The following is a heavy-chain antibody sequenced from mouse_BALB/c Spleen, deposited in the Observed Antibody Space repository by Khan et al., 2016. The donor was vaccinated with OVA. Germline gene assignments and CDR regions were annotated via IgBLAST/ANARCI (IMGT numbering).Heavy chain of an antibody. D-gene: IGHD1-2*01. CDR2: IFPNNGGT. V-gene: IGHV1S29*02. J-gene: IGHJ3*01. Sequence: EVQLKQSGPELVKPGASVKISCKASGYTFTDYNMDWVKQSHGGSLEWIGYIFPNNGGTGYNQKFKTKATLTVDNSSSTAYMELRSLTSEDSAVYYCARSGYGSFAYWGQGTLVTVSA. CDR3: ARSGYGSFAY. CDR1: GYTFTDYN.